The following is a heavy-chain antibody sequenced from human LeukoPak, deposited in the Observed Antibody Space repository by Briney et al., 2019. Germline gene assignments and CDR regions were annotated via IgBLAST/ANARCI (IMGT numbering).Heavy chain of an antibody. CDR1: GGSISSGGYY. D-gene: IGHD2-2*01. V-gene: IGHV4-31*03. CDR3: ARGGGYCSSTSCSEVFVGGAFDI. Sequence: SETLSLTCTVSGGSISSGGYYWSWIRQHPGKGLEWIGYIYYSGSTYYNPSLKSRVTISVDTSKNQFSLKLSSVTAADTAVYYCARGGGYCSSTSCSEVFVGGAFDIWGQGTMVTVSS. J-gene: IGHJ3*02. CDR2: IYYSGST.